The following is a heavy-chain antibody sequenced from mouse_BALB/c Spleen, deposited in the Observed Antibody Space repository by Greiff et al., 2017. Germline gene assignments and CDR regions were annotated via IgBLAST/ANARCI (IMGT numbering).Heavy chain of an antibody. CDR3: ARVPSTATAWFAY. CDR1: GFTFSSFG. V-gene: IGHV5-17*02. J-gene: IGHJ3*01. CDR2: ISSGSSTI. Sequence: EVQLQESGGGLVQPGGSRKLSCAASGFTFSSFGMHWVRQAPEKGLEWVAYISSGSSTIYYADTVKGRFTISRDNPKNTLFLQMTSLRSEDTAMYYCARVPSTATAWFAYWGQGTLVTVSA. D-gene: IGHD1-2*01.